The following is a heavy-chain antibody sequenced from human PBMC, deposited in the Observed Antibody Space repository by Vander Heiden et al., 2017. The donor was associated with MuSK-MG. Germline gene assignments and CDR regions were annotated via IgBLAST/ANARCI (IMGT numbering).Heavy chain of an antibody. CDR1: GGSFSGYY. V-gene: IGHV4-34*01. CDR2: INHSGST. CDR3: ARENVRPIYYYGSGSYYIFFDY. D-gene: IGHD3-10*01. J-gene: IGHJ4*02. Sequence: QVQLQQWGAGLLKPSETLSLTCAVYGGSFSGYYWSWIRQPPGKGLEWIGEINHSGSTNYNPSLKSRVTISVDTSKNQFSLKLSSVTAADTAVYYCARENVRPIYYYGSGSYYIFFDYWGQGTLVTVSS.